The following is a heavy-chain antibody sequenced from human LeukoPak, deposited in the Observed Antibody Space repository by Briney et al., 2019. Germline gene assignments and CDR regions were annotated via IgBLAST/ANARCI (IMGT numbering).Heavy chain of an antibody. D-gene: IGHD2-2*01. V-gene: IGHV1-18*01. CDR2: ISAYNGNT. CDR3: ARGGQYCSSTSCVQHYYYYDMDV. J-gene: IGHJ6*02. Sequence: ASVKVSCKASGYTFTSYGISWVRQAPGQGLEWMGWISAYNGNTNYAQKLQGRVTMTTDTSTSTAYMELRSLRSDDTAVYYCARGGQYCSSTSCVQHYYYYDMDVWGQGTTVTVSS. CDR1: GYTFTSYG.